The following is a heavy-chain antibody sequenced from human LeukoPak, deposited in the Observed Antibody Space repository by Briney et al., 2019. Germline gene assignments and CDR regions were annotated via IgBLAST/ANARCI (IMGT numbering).Heavy chain of an antibody. CDR2: ISHSGTT. J-gene: IGHJ3*02. CDR3: ARVDFPDAFDI. CDR1: GGSINSSPYY. Sequence: PSETLSLTCSVSGGSINSSPYYWAWIRQPPGKGLEWVGSISHSGTTYYSPSLESRVTVSQDASENQFSLILTSLTVADTAVYYCARVDFPDAFDIWGRGTRVTVSS. V-gene: IGHV4-39*07.